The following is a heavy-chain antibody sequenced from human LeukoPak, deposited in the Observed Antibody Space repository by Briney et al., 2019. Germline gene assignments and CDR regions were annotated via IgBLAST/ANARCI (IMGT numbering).Heavy chain of an antibody. CDR1: GYTFTGYY. CDR2: INPNSGGT. CDR3: SRGAILDY. V-gene: IGHV1-2*07. Sequence: EASVKVSCKASGYTFTGYYMHWLRQAPAQGLDGMGWINPNSGGTNYAHNFQGRVTITSDTSISTAYMEPNRLRSDDTAVYYCSRGAILDYWGKGTLVTVSS. J-gene: IGHJ4*02.